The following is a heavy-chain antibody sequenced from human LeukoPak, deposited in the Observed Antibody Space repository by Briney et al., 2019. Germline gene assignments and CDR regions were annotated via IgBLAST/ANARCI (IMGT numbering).Heavy chain of an antibody. D-gene: IGHD6-13*01. V-gene: IGHV1-46*01. CDR2: INPSGGST. Sequence: PRASVKVSCKASGYTFTSYYMHWVRQAPGQGLEWMGIINPSGGSTSYAQKFQGRVTMTRDTSTSTVYMELSSLRSEDTAVYYCARVRGDLHGSGRSSSSWYPWDYYYYMDVWGKGTTVTASS. CDR1: GYTFTSYY. CDR3: ARVRGDLHGSGRSSSSWYPWDYYYYMDV. J-gene: IGHJ6*03.